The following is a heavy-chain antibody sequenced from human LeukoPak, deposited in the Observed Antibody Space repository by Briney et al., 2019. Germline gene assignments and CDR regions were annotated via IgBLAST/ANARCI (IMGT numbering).Heavy chain of an antibody. V-gene: IGHV3-21*01. CDR1: GFTFRNYS. CDR3: ARCTTGRTFGSLREIKRSREIDY. J-gene: IGHJ4*02. CDR2: ISSSSSNI. D-gene: IGHD1-1*01. Sequence: GGSLRLSCAASGFTFRNYSMNWVRQAPGKGLGWVSSISSSSSNIYCADSVKGRFTISRDNAKNSLYLQMNSLRVEDTAVYYCARCTTGRTFGSLREIKRSREIDYWGQGTLVTVSS.